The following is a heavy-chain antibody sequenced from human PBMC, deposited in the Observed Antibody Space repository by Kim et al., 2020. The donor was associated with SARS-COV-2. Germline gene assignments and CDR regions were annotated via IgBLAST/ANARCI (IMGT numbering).Heavy chain of an antibody. CDR2: IYHRGST. J-gene: IGHJ1*01. Sequence: SETLSLTCAVYGGSFSDYSWSWIRQPPGKGLELIGYIYHRGSTNYNPSLKSRLTISVDTSQNQFSLKLTSVTAAYTAVSYCASGRGGISMVFLVITASE. V-gene: IGHV4-34*01. D-gene: IGHD3-22*01. CDR1: GGSFSDYS. CDR3: ASGRGGISMVFLVITASE.